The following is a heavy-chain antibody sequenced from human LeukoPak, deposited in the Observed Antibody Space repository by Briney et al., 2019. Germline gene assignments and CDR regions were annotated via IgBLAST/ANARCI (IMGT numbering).Heavy chain of an antibody. CDR1: GFTFSSYA. Sequence: GGSLRLSCAASGFTFSSYAMSWVRQAPGKGLEWVSAISGSGGSTYYADSVKGRFTISRDNSKNTLYLQMNSLRAEDTAVYYCARADIVVVPAARPTTYYYYYGMDVWGQGTTVTVSS. D-gene: IGHD2-2*01. J-gene: IGHJ6*02. CDR3: ARADIVVVPAARPTTYYYYYGMDV. V-gene: IGHV3-23*01. CDR2: ISGSGGST.